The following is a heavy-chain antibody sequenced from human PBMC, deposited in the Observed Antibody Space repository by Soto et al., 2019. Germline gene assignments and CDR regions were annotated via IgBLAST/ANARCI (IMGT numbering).Heavy chain of an antibody. Sequence: GASVKVSCKASGDTFSFYTINWVRQAPGLGLEWVGRINPILSMSNYAQKFQGRVTMTADKSTSTAYMELRSLRSEDTAVYYCAIMAGIVAAGATNGNFKYFDNWGQGTLVTVSS. CDR1: GDTFSFYT. CDR2: INPILSMS. CDR3: AIMAGIVAAGATNGNFKYFDN. J-gene: IGHJ4*02. D-gene: IGHD6-13*01. V-gene: IGHV1-69*02.